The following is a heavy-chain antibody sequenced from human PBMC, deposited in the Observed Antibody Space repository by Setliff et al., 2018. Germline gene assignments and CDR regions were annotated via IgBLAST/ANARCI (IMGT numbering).Heavy chain of an antibody. CDR1: GGSISSSN. CDR2: ISTSGSTI. J-gene: IGHJ4*02. CDR3: ARDGGEY. V-gene: IGHV3-48*04. Sequence: PSETLSLTCAVSGGSISSSNWWSWVRQAPGKGLEWVSYISTSGSTIYYADSVKGRFTISRDNAKNSLYLQMNSLRAEDTAVYYCARDGGEYWGQGTLVTVSS. D-gene: IGHD3-16*01.